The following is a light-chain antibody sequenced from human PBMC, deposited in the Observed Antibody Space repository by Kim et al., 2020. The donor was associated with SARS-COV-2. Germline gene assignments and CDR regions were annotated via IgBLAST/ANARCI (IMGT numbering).Light chain of an antibody. J-gene: IGKJ2*01. CDR3: QQYGSSPVT. CDR2: GAS. CDR1: QSVSSSY. V-gene: IGKV3-20*01. Sequence: EIVLTQSPGTLSLSPGERATLSCRASQSVSSSYLAWYQQKPGQTPRLLIYGASSRATGIPDRFSGSGSGTDFTLTISRLEPEDFAVYYCQQYGSSPVTFGQGTKLEI.